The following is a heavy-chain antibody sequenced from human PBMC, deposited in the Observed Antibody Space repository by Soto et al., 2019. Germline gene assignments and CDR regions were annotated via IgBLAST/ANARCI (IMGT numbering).Heavy chain of an antibody. Sequence: PSETLSLTCTVSGGSISSYYWSWIRQPAGKGLEWIGRIYTSGITSYNPSLKSRVTMSVDTSKNQFSLRVTSVTAADTGVYYCARLLLQQPWYFHYWGQGTLVTVSS. V-gene: IGHV4-4*07. D-gene: IGHD4-4*01. CDR3: ARLLLQQPWYFHY. J-gene: IGHJ4*02. CDR2: IYTSGIT. CDR1: GGSISSYY.